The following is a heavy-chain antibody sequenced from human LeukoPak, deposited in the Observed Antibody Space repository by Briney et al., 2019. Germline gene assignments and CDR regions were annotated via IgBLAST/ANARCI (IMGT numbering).Heavy chain of an antibody. J-gene: IGHJ6*02. CDR3: ARYCSSTSCHDYYYYYAMDV. V-gene: IGHV4-34*01. D-gene: IGHD2-2*01. CDR1: GGSFSGYY. CDR2: MNHSGST. Sequence: SETLSLTCAVYGGSFSGYYWSWIRQSPGKGLEWIGEMNHSGSTNYNPSLKSRITISIDTPKNQFSLELSSVTAADTAVYYCARYCSSTSCHDYYYYYAMDVWGQGTTVTVSS.